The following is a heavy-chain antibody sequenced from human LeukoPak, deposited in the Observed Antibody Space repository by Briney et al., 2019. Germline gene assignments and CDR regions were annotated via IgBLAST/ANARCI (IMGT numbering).Heavy chain of an antibody. CDR1: GFTFSSYS. D-gene: IGHD6-13*01. Sequence: GGSLRLSCAASGFTFSSYSMNWVRQAPGKGLDWVSYIDSSSRTIHYADSVKGRFTISRDNAKNSLYLQMNSLRAEDTAVYYCARGRLGYSSSWYYPGDYWGQGTLVTVSS. J-gene: IGHJ4*02. CDR3: ARGRLGYSSSWYYPGDY. CDR2: IDSSSRTI. V-gene: IGHV3-48*01.